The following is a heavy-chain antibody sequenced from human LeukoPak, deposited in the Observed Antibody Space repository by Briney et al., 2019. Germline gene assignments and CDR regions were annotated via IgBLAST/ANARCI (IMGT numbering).Heavy chain of an antibody. V-gene: IGHV4-59*01. CDR1: GGSISSYY. J-gene: IGHJ4*02. CDR2: IYYSGST. Sequence: PSETLSLTCTVSGGSISSYYWSWIRQPPGKGLEWIGYIYYSGSTNYNLSLKSRVTISVDTSKNQFSLKLSSVTAADTAVYYCASLGGTYYYGSGSQTNDYWGQGTLVTVSS. CDR3: ASLGGTYYYGSGSQTNDY. D-gene: IGHD3-10*01.